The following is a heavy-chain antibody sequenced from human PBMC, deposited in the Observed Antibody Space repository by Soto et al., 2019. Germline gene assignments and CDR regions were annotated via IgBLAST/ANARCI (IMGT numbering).Heavy chain of an antibody. CDR1: GFTFSSYA. V-gene: IGHV3-23*01. D-gene: IGHD4-17*01. CDR2: ITASGGRT. Sequence: GSLRLSCTASGFTFSSYAMTWVRHAPGRGLEGVSGITASGGRTFYADSVKGRFTISRDNSRSTLYLQMNSLRAEDTAVYYCAKDTRYADYVRWFDSWGQGTLVTVSS. J-gene: IGHJ5*01. CDR3: AKDTRYADYVRWFDS.